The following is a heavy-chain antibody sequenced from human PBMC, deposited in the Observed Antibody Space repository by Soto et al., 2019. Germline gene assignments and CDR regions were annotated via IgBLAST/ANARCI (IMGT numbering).Heavy chain of an antibody. Sequence: QVTLKESAPVLVKPTETLTLTCTASGFPLSNARLGVSWIRQPPGQALERLAHIFSNYVKSYSTSLKSSLTISKDTPKSQVVLTMTNMDPVDTATHYCARTIGSGGFDNWGQGTLVTVSS. J-gene: IGHJ4*02. CDR2: IFSNYVK. CDR3: ARTIGSGGFDN. CDR1: GFPLSNARLG. V-gene: IGHV2-26*01. D-gene: IGHD3-10*01.